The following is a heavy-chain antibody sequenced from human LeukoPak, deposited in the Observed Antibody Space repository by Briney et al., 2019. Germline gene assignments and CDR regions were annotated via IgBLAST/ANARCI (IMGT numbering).Heavy chain of an antibody. CDR3: ARVMSASVRRSYGSYYYYYYMDI. D-gene: IGHD3-10*01. J-gene: IGHJ6*03. V-gene: IGHV3-7*01. Sequence: GGSLRLSCAASGFTFSSYWMSCVRQAPGKGLEWVANIKQDGSEKYSVDSVKGRFTISRDNAKNSLYMQMNSLRAEDTAVYYCARVMSASVRRSYGSYYYYYYMDIWGKGTTVTVSS. CDR2: IKQDGSEK. CDR1: GFTFSSYW.